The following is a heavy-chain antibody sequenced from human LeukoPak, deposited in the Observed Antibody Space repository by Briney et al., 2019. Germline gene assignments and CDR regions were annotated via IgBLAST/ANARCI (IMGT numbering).Heavy chain of an antibody. CDR1: GYTFTGYY. CDR2: INPNSGGT. CDR3: ARELLEGERPFDY. J-gene: IGHJ4*02. Sequence: ASVKVSCKASGYTFTGYYMHWVRQAPGQGLEWMGWINPNSGGTNYAQKFQGRVTMTRDTSISTTYMELRSLRSDDTAVYYCARELLEGERPFDYWGQGTLVTVSS. V-gene: IGHV1-2*02. D-gene: IGHD3-16*01.